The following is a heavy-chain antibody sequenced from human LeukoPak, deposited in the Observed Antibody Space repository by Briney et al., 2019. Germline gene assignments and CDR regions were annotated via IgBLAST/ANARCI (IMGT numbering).Heavy chain of an antibody. CDR2: ISGSGGST. V-gene: IGHV3-23*01. CDR3: ARDHAGSYYDSSGYYSY. J-gene: IGHJ4*02. Sequence: GGSLRLSCAASGFTFSTYAMSWVRQAPGKGLEWVSAISGSGGSTYYADSVKGRFTISRDNSKNTLYLQMNSLRAEDTAVYYCARDHAGSYYDSSGYYSYWGQGTLVTVSS. D-gene: IGHD3-22*01. CDR1: GFTFSTYA.